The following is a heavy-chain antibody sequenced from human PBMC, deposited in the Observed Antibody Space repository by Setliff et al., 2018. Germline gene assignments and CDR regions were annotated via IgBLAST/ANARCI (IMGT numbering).Heavy chain of an antibody. Sequence: PGGSLRLSCGASGFTYNNCWVSWVRQAPGKGLEWLASINPDGSEKYYVDSVKGRFTISRDNAKNSLYLQMNSLRVEDTAVYYCFGAGTCSYWGQGTQVTVSS. CDR3: FGAGTCSY. CDR2: INPDGSEK. D-gene: IGHD3-10*01. V-gene: IGHV3-7*01. J-gene: IGHJ4*02. CDR1: GFTYNNCW.